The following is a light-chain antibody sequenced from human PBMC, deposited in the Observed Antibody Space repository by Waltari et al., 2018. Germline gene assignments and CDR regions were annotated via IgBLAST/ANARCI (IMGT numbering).Light chain of an antibody. V-gene: IGLV4-69*01. CDR1: SGHSSNV. Sequence: QLVLTQSPSASASLGASVKLTCTLSSGHSSNVIAWLQQQPEKGPRYLSKVNSNGSHSKGDKIPDRVSGSSSGTEHYLTISSLQSEDEADYYCQTGGHGSWVFGGGTKLTVL. CDR3: QTGGHGSWV. J-gene: IGLJ3*02. CDR2: VNSNGSH.